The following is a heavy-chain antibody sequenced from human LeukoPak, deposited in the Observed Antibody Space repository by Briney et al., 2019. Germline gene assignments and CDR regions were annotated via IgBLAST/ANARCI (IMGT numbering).Heavy chain of an antibody. D-gene: IGHD3-10*02. Sequence: GGSLRLSCAASGFTFSSYEMNWVRQAPGKGLEGVSYISSSGSTIYYADSVKGRFTIARDNAKNSLYLQMNSLRAEGTAVYYCAELGITMIGGVWGKGTTVTISS. CDR3: AELGITMIGGV. CDR1: GFTFSSYE. J-gene: IGHJ6*04. V-gene: IGHV3-48*03. CDR2: ISSSGSTI.